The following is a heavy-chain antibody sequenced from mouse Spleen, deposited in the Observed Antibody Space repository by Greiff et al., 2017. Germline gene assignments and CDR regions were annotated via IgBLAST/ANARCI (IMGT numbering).Heavy chain of an antibody. CDR1: GFNIKDDY. D-gene: IGHD2-3*01. J-gene: IGHJ2*01. V-gene: IGHV14-4*01. CDR2: IDPENGDT. CDR3: TTTFYDGYYLYYFDY. Sequence: VQLQQSGAELVRPGASVKLSCTASGFNIKDDYMHWVKQRPEQGLEWIGWIDPENGDTEYASKFQGKATITADTSSNTAYLQLSSLTSEDTAVYYCTTTFYDGYYLYYFDYWGQGTTLTVSS.